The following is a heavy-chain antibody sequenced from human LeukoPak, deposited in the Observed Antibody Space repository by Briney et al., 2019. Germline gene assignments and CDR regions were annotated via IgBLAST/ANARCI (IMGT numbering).Heavy chain of an antibody. CDR2: IWYDGSNK. CDR1: GFTFSGYG. J-gene: IGHJ6*02. CDR3: ARSLDNYYGMDV. Sequence: GGSLRLSCAASGFTFSGYGMHWVRQAPGKGLEWVAVIWYDGSNKYYADSVKGRFTISRDNSKNTLYLQMNSLRAEDTAVYYCARSLDNYYGMDVWGQGTTVTVSS. V-gene: IGHV3-33*01. D-gene: IGHD2-2*03.